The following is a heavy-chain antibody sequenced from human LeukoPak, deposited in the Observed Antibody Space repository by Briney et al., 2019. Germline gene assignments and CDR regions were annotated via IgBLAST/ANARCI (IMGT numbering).Heavy chain of an antibody. J-gene: IGHJ3*01. V-gene: IGHV3-23*01. D-gene: IGHD5-24*01. CDR1: GFTFSSYA. CDR2: ISGSGGST. CDR3: AIDPGYNSEISDAFDV. Sequence: GGSLRLSCAASGFTFSSYAMSWVRQAPGKGLEWVSAISGSGGSTYYADSVKSRFTLSRDNSKNTLYLQMNSLRSEDTAVYYCAIDPGYNSEISDAFDVWGQGTMVAVSP.